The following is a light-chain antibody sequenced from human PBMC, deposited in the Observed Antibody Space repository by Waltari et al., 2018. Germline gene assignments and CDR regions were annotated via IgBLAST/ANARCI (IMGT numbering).Light chain of an antibody. CDR2: EFV. CDR1: SNDAGLYAL. Sequence: QSALTQPAPVAGSPGQSITIPCIGPSNDAGLYALVPWYQFHPGKPPKVLISEFVKPPSGVSNRFSASKSGNTASLTISGLQADDEADYYCCSYAGTTTYVFGGGTKVTVL. CDR3: CSYAGTTTYV. J-gene: IGLJ1*01. V-gene: IGLV2-23*02.